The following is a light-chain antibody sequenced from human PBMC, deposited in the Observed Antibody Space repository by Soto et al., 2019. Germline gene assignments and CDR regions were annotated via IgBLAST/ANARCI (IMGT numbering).Light chain of an antibody. CDR3: HQDDISPLT. J-gene: IGKJ4*01. CDR2: GAS. CDR1: QSVSSSY. Sequence: EIVLTQSPGTLSLSPGERATLSCRASQSVSSSYLAWYQQKPGQAPRLLIYGASSRATGIPDRFSGSGSGTDFTLTISGWKPEDLAVYYGHQDDISPLTFGGGTKVEIK. V-gene: IGKV3-20*01.